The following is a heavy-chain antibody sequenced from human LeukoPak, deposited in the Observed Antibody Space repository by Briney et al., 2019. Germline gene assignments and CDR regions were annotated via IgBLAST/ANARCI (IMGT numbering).Heavy chain of an antibody. Sequence: GGSLRLSCAASGFTVSSNYMTWVRQAPGKGLEWVSVIHKNAITYYADTVKGRFTISRDNSKNMLYLQMNGLRAEDTAVYYCARSLRVRGVPDYMDVWGKGTTVIISS. CDR1: GFTVSSNY. V-gene: IGHV3-53*01. CDR3: ARSLRVRGVPDYMDV. D-gene: IGHD3-10*01. J-gene: IGHJ6*03. CDR2: IHKNAIT.